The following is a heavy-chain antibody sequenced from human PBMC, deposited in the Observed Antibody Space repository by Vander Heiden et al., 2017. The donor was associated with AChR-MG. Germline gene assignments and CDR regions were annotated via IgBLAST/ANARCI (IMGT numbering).Heavy chain of an antibody. D-gene: IGHD4-17*01. CDR3: AKDSRLRGTY. CDR1: GFTFSSYG. CDR2: IRYDGSNK. Sequence: QVQLVESGGGVVQPGGSLRLSCAASGFTFSSYGMPWVRQAPGKGLEWVAFIRYDGSNKYYADSVKGRFTISRDNSKNTLYLQMNSLRAEDTAVYYCAKDSRLRGTYWGQGTLVTVSS. V-gene: IGHV3-30*02. J-gene: IGHJ4*02.